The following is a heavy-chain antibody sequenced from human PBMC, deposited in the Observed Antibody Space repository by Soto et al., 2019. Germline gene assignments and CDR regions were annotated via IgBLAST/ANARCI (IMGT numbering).Heavy chain of an antibody. Sequence: SETLSLTCTVSGGSISSGGYYWSWIRQHPGKGLEWIGYIYYSGSTYYNPSLKSRVTISVDTSKNQFSLKLSSVTAADTAVYYCASSSYYDILTGLVWGQGTLVTVS. V-gene: IGHV4-31*03. CDR2: IYYSGST. J-gene: IGHJ4*02. CDR3: ASSSYYDILTGLV. D-gene: IGHD3-9*01. CDR1: GGSISSGGYY.